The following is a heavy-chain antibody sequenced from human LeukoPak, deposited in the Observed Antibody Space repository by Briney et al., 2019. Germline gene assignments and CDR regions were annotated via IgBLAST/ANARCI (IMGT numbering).Heavy chain of an antibody. V-gene: IGHV3-30*02. Sequence: PGGSLRLSCAASGFTFSSYGMHWVRQAPGKGLEWVAFIRYDESNKYYADSVKGRFTISRDNSKNTLYLQMGSLKVEDMAVYYCAKDRTTYLNYDYVWGNPGGPVRNWGQGTLVTVSS. CDR3: AKDRTTYLNYDYVWGNPGGPVRN. CDR2: IRYDESNK. CDR1: GFTFSSYG. J-gene: IGHJ4*02. D-gene: IGHD3-16*01.